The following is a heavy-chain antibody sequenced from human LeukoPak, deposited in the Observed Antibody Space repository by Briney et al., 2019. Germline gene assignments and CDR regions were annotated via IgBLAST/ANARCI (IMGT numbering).Heavy chain of an antibody. D-gene: IGHD6-19*01. CDR3: ARDWGPYSSGWYSTRWFDP. Sequence: GGSPRLSCAASGFTFSSYSMNWVRQAPGKGLEWVSSISSSSSYIYYADSVKGRFTISRDNAKNSLYLQMNSLRAEDTAVYYCARDWGPYSSGWYSTRWFDPWGQGTLVTVSS. V-gene: IGHV3-21*01. J-gene: IGHJ5*02. CDR2: ISSSSSYI. CDR1: GFTFSSYS.